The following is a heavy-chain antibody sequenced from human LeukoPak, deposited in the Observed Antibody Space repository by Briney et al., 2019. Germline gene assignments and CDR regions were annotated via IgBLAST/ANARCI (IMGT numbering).Heavy chain of an antibody. CDR2: ISGSGNTI. J-gene: IGHJ5*02. Sequence: PGGSLRLSCAASGFTFSDYYMNWIRQAPGKGLEWISYISGSGNTIYQAYSVKGRFTISRDNAKNSLFLQMNSLRADDTAVYYCARDLEQQMVLGRFDPWGQGTLVIVSS. D-gene: IGHD6-13*01. CDR1: GFTFSDYY. V-gene: IGHV3-11*01. CDR3: ARDLEQQMVLGRFDP.